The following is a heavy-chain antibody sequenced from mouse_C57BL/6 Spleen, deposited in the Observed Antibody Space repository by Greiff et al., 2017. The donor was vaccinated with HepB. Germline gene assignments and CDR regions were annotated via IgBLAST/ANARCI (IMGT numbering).Heavy chain of an antibody. J-gene: IGHJ2*01. CDR1: GYTFTSYW. Sequence: QVQLQQPGAELVKPGASVKLSCKASGYTFTSYWMQWVKQRPGQGLEWIGEIDPSDSYTNYNQKFKGKATLTVDTSSSTAYMQLSSLTSEDSAVYYCAFYYYGSSFDYWGQGTTLTVSS. CDR3: AFYYYGSSFDY. CDR2: IDPSDSYT. D-gene: IGHD1-1*01. V-gene: IGHV1-50*01.